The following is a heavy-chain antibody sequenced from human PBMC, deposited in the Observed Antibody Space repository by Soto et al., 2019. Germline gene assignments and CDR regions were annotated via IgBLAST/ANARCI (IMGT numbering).Heavy chain of an antibody. CDR1: GFTFSNYW. J-gene: IGHJ4*02. V-gene: IGHV3-74*01. CDR3: GRGASGSYRLDY. CDR2: INGDGTGT. Sequence: EVQLVESGGGLVQPGGSLRLSCAASGFTFSNYWMHWVRQATGKGLVWVSRINGDGTGTNYADSVKGQFTISRDNAKNSLYLQMNSLRAEDTAVYYCGRGASGSYRLDYWGQGTLVTVSS. D-gene: IGHD3-10*01.